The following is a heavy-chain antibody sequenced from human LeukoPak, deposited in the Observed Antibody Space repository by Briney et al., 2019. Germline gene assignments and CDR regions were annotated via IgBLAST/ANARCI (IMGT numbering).Heavy chain of an antibody. CDR3: ARDPLAYCGGDCQDWFDP. Sequence: SETLSLTCTVSGGSISSYYWSWIRQPAGKGLEWIGRIYTSGSTNYNPSLKSRVTMSVDTSKNQFSLKLSSVTAADTAVYYCARDPLAYCGGDCQDWFDPWGQGTLVTVSS. J-gene: IGHJ5*02. V-gene: IGHV4-4*07. CDR2: IYTSGST. CDR1: GGSISSYY. D-gene: IGHD2-21*02.